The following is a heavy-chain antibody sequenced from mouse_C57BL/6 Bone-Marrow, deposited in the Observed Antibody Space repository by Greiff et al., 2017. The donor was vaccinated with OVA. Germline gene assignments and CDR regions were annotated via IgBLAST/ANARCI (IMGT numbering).Heavy chain of an antibody. CDR1: GFTFSDYG. V-gene: IGHV5-17*01. CDR3: ARRYSNYVFDY. Sequence: DVKLVESGGGLVKPGGSLKLSCAASGFTFSDYGMHWVRQAPEKGLEWVAYISSGSSTIYYADTVKGRFTISRDNAKNTLFLQITSLRSEDTAMYYCARRYSNYVFDYWGQGTTLTVSS. D-gene: IGHD2-5*01. CDR2: ISSGSSTI. J-gene: IGHJ2*01.